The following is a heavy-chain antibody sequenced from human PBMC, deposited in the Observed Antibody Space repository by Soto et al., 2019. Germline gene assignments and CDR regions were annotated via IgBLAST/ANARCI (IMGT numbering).Heavy chain of an antibody. D-gene: IGHD6-13*01. V-gene: IGHV1-2*04. CDR2: INPNSGGT. Sequence: GASVKVCWEARGDGFTGCYRRWVRQAPGQGLEWMGWINPNSGGTNYAQKFQGWVTMTRDTSISTAYMELSRLRSDDTAVYYCARDLAADTQTLYYYYYGMDVWGQGTTVTGSS. J-gene: IGHJ6*02. CDR1: GDGFTGCY. CDR3: ARDLAADTQTLYYYYYGMDV.